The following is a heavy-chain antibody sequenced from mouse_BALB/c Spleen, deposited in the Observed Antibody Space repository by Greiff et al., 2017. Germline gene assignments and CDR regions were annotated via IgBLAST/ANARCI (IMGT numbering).Heavy chain of an antibody. Sequence: VQLQQSGAELARPGASVKLSCKASGYTFTSYWMQWVKQRPGQGLEWIGAIYPGDGDTRYTQKFKGKATLTADKSSSTAYMQLSSLASEDSAVYYCAIYYDYDWFAYWGQGTLVTVSA. D-gene: IGHD2-4*01. CDR1: GYTFTSYW. J-gene: IGHJ3*01. CDR3: AIYYDYDWFAY. CDR2: IYPGDGDT. V-gene: IGHV1-87*01.